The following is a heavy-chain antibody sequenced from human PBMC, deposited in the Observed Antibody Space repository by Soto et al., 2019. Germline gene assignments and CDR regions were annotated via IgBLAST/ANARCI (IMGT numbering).Heavy chain of an antibody. CDR2: ISSSSSTI. Sequence: EVQLVESGGGLVQPGGSLRLSCAASGFTFSSYSMNWVRQAPGKGLEWVSYISSSSSTIYYADSVKGRFTISRDNAKNSLSLQMNSPRSEDTAVYYCARDPTNPLLRYFGHPPNGFDPWGQGTLVTVSS. D-gene: IGHD3-9*01. CDR1: GFTFSSYS. CDR3: ARDPTNPLLRYFGHPPNGFDP. V-gene: IGHV3-48*01. J-gene: IGHJ5*02.